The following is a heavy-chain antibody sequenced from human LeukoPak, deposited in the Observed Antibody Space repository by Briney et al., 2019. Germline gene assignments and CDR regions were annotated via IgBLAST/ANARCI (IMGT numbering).Heavy chain of an antibody. D-gene: IGHD5-24*01. V-gene: IGHV4-39*07. CDR1: GGSISSSSYY. J-gene: IGHJ5*02. CDR3: ARENYLLHWFDP. Sequence: SETLSLTCTVSGGSISSSSYYWGWIRQPPGKGLEWIGSIYYSGSTYYNPSLKSRVTISVDTSKNQFSLKLSSVTAADTAVCYCARENYLLHWFDPWGQGTLVTVSS. CDR2: IYYSGST.